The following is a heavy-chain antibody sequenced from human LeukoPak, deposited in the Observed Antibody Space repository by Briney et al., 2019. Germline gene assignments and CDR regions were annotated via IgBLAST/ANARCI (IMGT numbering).Heavy chain of an antibody. CDR3: ARGPDYDFWSGYYTEDQFDY. D-gene: IGHD3-3*01. CDR2: INHSGST. V-gene: IGHV4-34*01. CDR1: GFTFSGNW. Sequence: PGGSLRLSCVASGFTFSGNWMNWVRQAPGKGLEWIGEINHSGSTNYNPSLKSRVTISVDTSKNQFSLKLSSVTAADTAVYYCARGPDYDFWSGYYTEDQFDYWGQGTLVIVSS. J-gene: IGHJ4*02.